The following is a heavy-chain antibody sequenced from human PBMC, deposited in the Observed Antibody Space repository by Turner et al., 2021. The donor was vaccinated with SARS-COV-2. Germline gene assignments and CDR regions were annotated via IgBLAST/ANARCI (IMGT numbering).Heavy chain of an antibody. Sequence: QVQLQESGPGLVKPSETLSLTCTVSGGSISSYYWSWIRQPPGKGLEWIGYIYYRGSTNYNPSLKSRVTISVDTSKNQFSLKLSSVTAADTAVYYCARDPGEGSFDYWGQGTLVTVSS. CDR3: ARDPGEGSFDY. V-gene: IGHV4-59*01. CDR2: IYYRGST. J-gene: IGHJ4*02. CDR1: GGSISSYY. D-gene: IGHD3-16*01.